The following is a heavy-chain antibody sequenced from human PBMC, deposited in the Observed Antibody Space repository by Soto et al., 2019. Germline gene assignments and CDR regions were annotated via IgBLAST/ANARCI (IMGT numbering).Heavy chain of an antibody. Sequence: QVQLVQSGAEVKKPGASVKVSCKASGYTFSSYGISWVRQAPGQGLEWMGWISGYNGNTNYAQKHQGRXTXTXHTSTSTGYMELRGLRSDDTAVYYCARDRGGDGMDVWGQGTTVTVSS. D-gene: IGHD3-16*01. V-gene: IGHV1-18*01. J-gene: IGHJ6*02. CDR2: ISGYNGNT. CDR3: ARDRGGDGMDV. CDR1: GYTFSSYG.